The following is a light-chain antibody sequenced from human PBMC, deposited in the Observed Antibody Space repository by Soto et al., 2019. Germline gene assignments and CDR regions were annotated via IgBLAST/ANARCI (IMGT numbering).Light chain of an antibody. J-gene: IGKJ1*01. V-gene: IGKV1-39*01. CDR1: QSSSTY. Sequence: DIQMTQSPSSLSASVGDRVTIICRTSQSSSTYLNWYQQKPGKAAKLLIYFASSLQSGVPSRFSGSGSGTDFTLTISSLQPEDFATYYCQQSYSFPRTFGQGTKVEIK. CDR2: FAS. CDR3: QQSYSFPRT.